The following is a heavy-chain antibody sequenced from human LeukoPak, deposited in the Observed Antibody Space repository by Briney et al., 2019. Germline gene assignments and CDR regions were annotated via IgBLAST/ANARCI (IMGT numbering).Heavy chain of an antibody. CDR2: IFNGGST. J-gene: IGHJ6*02. CDR3: ARDSSHIEYSSSSEDYYYYGMDV. V-gene: IGHV3-53*01. Sequence: PGGSLRLSCAASEFTVSSNYMNWARQAPGKGLEWVSVIFNGGSTYYADSVKGRFTISRDNSKNTLYLQMNSLRAEDTAVYYCARDSSHIEYSSSSEDYYYYGMDVWGQGTTVTVSS. D-gene: IGHD6-6*01. CDR1: EFTVSSNY.